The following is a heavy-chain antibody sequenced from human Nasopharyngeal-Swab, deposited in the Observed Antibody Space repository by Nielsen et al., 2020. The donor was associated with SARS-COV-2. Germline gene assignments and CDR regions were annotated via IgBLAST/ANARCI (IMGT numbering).Heavy chain of an antibody. CDR2: MNPNSGNT. J-gene: IGHJ4*02. Sequence: ASVTVSCQSSLYTFTRYDINWVRQATGQGLAWMGWMNPNSGNTRYAQKFQGRVTMTRNTSISTAYMELSSLRSEDTAVYYCARLGRGSPRDYYGSGSYYKNWGQGTLVTVAS. CDR1: LYTFTRYD. V-gene: IGHV1-8*01. CDR3: ARLGRGSPRDYYGSGSYYKN. D-gene: IGHD3-10*01.